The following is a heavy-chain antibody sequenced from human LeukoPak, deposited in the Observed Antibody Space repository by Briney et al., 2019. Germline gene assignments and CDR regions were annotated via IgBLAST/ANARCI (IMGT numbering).Heavy chain of an antibody. V-gene: IGHV4-34*01. CDR3: ARGAGDTAMVNFDY. CDR2: INHSGST. Sequence: SETLSLTCAVYGGSFSGYYWSWIRQPPGKGLEWIGEINHSGSTNYNPSLKRRVTISVDTSKNQFSLKLSSVTAADTAVYYCARGAGDTAMVNFDYWGQGTLVTVSS. J-gene: IGHJ4*02. CDR1: GGSFSGYY. D-gene: IGHD5-18*01.